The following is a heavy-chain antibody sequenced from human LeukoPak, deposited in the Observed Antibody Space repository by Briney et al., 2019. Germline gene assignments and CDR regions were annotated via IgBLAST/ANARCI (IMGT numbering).Heavy chain of an antibody. J-gene: IGHJ4*02. CDR3: AKDNTHEYSSGWYDY. D-gene: IGHD6-19*01. V-gene: IGHV3-11*01. CDR2: ISGSGSSI. CDR1: GFTFSDYY. Sequence: PGGSLRLSCVASGFTFSDYYMSWIRQAPGKGLEWVSYISGSGSSIYYADSVKGRFTISRDNAKNSLSLQMNSLRAEDMALYYCAKDNTHEYSSGWYDYWGQGTLVTVSS.